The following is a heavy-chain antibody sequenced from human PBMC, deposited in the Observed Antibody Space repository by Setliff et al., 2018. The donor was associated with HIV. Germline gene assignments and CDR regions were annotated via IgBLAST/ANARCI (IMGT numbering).Heavy chain of an antibody. CDR1: GGSISSSSYY. D-gene: IGHD3-10*01. CDR2: IKTSGRT. V-gene: IGHV4-61*05. CDR3: ARLAEDYYDSGTWEVDY. J-gene: IGHJ4*01. Sequence: SETLSLTCTVSGGSISSSSYYWGWIRQPPGKGLEWIGFIKTSGRTNYKPSLKSRVTISLDTSKNQFSLRLNSVTATDTAVYYCARLAEDYYDSGTWEVDYWAHGTLVTVSS.